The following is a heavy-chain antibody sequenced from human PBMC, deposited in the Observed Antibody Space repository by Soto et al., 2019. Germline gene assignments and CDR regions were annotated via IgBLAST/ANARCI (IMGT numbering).Heavy chain of an antibody. CDR1: GVSFSGYY. Sequence: PSETLSLTCAVYGVSFSGYYWSWIRQPPGKGLEWIGEINHSGSTNYNPSLKSRVTISVDTSKNQFSLKLSSVTAADTAVYYCARGKTTEPSYYYYGMDVWGQGTTVTVSS. J-gene: IGHJ6*02. CDR2: INHSGST. D-gene: IGHD4-17*01. V-gene: IGHV4-34*01. CDR3: ARGKTTEPSYYYYGMDV.